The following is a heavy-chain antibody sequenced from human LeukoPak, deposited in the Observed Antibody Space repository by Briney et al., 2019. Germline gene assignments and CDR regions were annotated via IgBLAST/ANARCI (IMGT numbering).Heavy chain of an antibody. Sequence: LSQTLSVTCAISGDSVSSNNGAWNWIRQSPSRGLEWPGRTYYRSKWYNDYAESMKGRITINPDTSKNQFSVQLNSVTPEDTAVYYCARDVGNTGWYTFDYWGQGTLVTVSS. V-gene: IGHV6-1*01. CDR3: ARDVGNTGWYTFDY. CDR2: TYYRSKWYN. CDR1: GDSVSSNNGA. J-gene: IGHJ4*02. D-gene: IGHD6-19*01.